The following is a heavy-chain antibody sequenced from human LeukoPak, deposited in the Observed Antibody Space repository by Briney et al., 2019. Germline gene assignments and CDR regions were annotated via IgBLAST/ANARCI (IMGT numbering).Heavy chain of an antibody. CDR2: IRYDGSNK. CDR1: GFTFSSYG. CDR3: AKVMAENWNYAFDY. D-gene: IGHD1-7*01. J-gene: IGHJ4*02. Sequence: GGSLRLSCAASGFTFSSYGMHWVRQAPGKGLEWVAFIRYDGSNKYYADSVKGRFTISRDNSKNTLYLQMNSLRAEDTAVYYCAKVMAENWNYAFDYWGQGTLVTVSS. V-gene: IGHV3-30*02.